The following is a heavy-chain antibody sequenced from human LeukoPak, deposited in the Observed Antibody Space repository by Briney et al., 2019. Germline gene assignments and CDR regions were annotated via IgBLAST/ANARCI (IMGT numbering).Heavy chain of an antibody. V-gene: IGHV1-2*02. CDR1: GYTFTGYY. D-gene: IGHD4-17*01. Sequence: ASVKVSCKASGYTFTGYYMHWVRQAPGQGLEWMGWINPNSGGTNYAQKFQGRVTMTRDTSISTAYMELSRLRSDDTAVYYCARDHGDPADFYDAFDIWGQGTMVTVSS. CDR3: ARDHGDPADFYDAFDI. CDR2: INPNSGGT. J-gene: IGHJ3*02.